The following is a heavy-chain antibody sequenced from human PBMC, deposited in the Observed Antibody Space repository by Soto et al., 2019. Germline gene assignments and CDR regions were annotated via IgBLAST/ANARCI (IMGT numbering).Heavy chain of an antibody. D-gene: IGHD3-22*01. CDR3: AKYQPMTQPRPYFDY. V-gene: IGHV3-23*01. J-gene: IGHJ4*02. CDR2: ISSSGGST. CDR1: GFTFSSYA. Sequence: EVQLLESGGDLIQPGGSLRLSCAASGFTFSSYAMSWVRQAPGKGLGWVSAISSSGGSTFYADSVKGRFTISRDTSRNTLYLQMNSLRAEDTAIYYCAKYQPMTQPRPYFDYWGQGNLVTVSS.